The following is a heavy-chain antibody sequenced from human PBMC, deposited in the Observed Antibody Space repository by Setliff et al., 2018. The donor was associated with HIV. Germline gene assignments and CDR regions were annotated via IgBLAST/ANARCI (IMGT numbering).Heavy chain of an antibody. J-gene: IGHJ4*02. CDR3: ARGEPVDILTGYFDY. V-gene: IGHV4-4*08. Sequence: KPSETLSLTCTVSGVSGGSINNYQWSWIRQPPGKGLEWIGYIYTSGSSNYNPSLKSRVTLSGDTSKRQFSLKMSSVTAADTAVYYCARGEPVDILTGYFDYWGQGTLVTVSS. CDR1: GGSINNYQ. D-gene: IGHD3-9*01. CDR2: IYTSGSS.